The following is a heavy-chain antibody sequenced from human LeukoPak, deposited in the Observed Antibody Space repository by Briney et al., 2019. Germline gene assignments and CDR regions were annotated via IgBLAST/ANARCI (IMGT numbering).Heavy chain of an antibody. Sequence: GGSLRLSCAASGFTFSIAWMSWVRQAPGKGLEWVGRIKSKSDGGTTDYGAPVKGRFTISRDDSKNTLFLQMNSLKPEDTAVYYCTTIRTAASGDFDYWGQGALVTVSS. CDR2: IKSKSDGGTT. D-gene: IGHD2-21*02. CDR3: TTIRTAASGDFDY. CDR1: GFTFSIAW. J-gene: IGHJ4*02. V-gene: IGHV3-15*01.